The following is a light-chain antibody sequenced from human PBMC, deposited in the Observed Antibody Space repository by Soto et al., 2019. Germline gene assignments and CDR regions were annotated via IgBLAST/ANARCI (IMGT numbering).Light chain of an antibody. CDR2: GNS. Sequence: QSVLTQPPSVSGAPGQRVTISCTGSSSNIGAGYDVHWYQQLPGTAPKVLIYGNSNRPSEVPDRFSGSKSGTSASLAITGLQAEDEADYYCQPYDSSLSGYVVGTGTKVTVL. CDR3: QPYDSSLSGYV. CDR1: SSNIGAGYD. V-gene: IGLV1-40*01. J-gene: IGLJ1*01.